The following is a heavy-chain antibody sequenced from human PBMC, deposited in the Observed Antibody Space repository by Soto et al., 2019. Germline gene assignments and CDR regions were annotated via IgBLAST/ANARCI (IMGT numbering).Heavy chain of an antibody. Sequence: EVNLVESGGGLVKPGGSLRLSCAASGFSFSAYTMIWVRQAPGKGLEWVSSINSDSTYKYYADSVKGRFTISRDNAGNSLSLQMNNLRAGDAAIYYCARDRRRWVVDSVVGEYWGQGTLVTVSS. V-gene: IGHV3-21*01. J-gene: IGHJ4*02. CDR1: GFSFSAYT. CDR3: ARDRRRWVVDSVVGEY. CDR2: INSDSTYK. D-gene: IGHD2-15*01.